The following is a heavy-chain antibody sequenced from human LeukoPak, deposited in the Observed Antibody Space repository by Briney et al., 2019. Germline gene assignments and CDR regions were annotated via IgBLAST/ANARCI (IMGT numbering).Heavy chain of an antibody. CDR3: AREWYQYGSGSPIPPI. CDR1: GFTFRSYG. J-gene: IGHJ3*02. Sequence: QTGGSLRLSCAASGFTFRSYGMHWVRQAPGKGLEWVAVIWYDGTKQYYADSVKGRFTVSRDNSKNTLDLQMSSLRAENTAMYYCAREWYQYGSGSPIPPIWGQGTMVTVSS. D-gene: IGHD3-10*01. V-gene: IGHV3-33*01. CDR2: IWYDGTKQ.